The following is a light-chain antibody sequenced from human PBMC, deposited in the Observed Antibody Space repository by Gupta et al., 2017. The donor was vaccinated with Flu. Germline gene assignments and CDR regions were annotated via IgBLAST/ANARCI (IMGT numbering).Light chain of an antibody. CDR3: QQYNEWPPWT. V-gene: IGKV3-15*01. J-gene: IGKJ1*01. CDR2: DTS. CDR1: QSVSNN. Sequence: EIVMTQSPATLSVSPWERATLSCRASQSVSNNLAWYQQKHGQAPRLLIYDTSTRANGIPDRFSGSGSGTEFTLTISSLQSEDFAIYYCQQYNEWPPWTFGQGTKVDIK.